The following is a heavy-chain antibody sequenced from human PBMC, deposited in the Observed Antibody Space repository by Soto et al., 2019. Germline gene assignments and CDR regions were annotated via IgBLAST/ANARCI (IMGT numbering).Heavy chain of an antibody. J-gene: IGHJ5*02. CDR3: ARDWGYCSGGSCYRGWFDP. CDR2: IYYSGSN. D-gene: IGHD2-15*01. V-gene: IGHV4-59*13. CDR1: GGSISSYY. Sequence: QVQLQESGPGLVKPSETLSLTCTVSGGSISSYYWRWIRQPPGKGLEWIGYIYYSGSNNYNPSLKSRVTISVDAFKNEFAMPLSSVTAADRVVYYCARDWGYCSGGSCYRGWFDPCGQGTVVTVSS.